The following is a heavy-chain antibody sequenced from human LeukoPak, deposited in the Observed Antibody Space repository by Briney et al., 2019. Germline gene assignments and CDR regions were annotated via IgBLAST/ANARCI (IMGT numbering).Heavy chain of an antibody. V-gene: IGHV5-51*01. J-gene: IGHJ1*01. CDR3: ARATAGTSTFQH. Sequence: RGESLKISCKGSGYGFTSYWIGWVRQMSGKGLEWMGTIYPGDSDTRYSPSFQGQVTISADKSVSSAYLQWRSLKAPDTATYFCARATAGTSTFQHWGQGTLVTVSS. CDR2: IYPGDSDT. D-gene: IGHD6-13*01. CDR1: GYGFTSYW.